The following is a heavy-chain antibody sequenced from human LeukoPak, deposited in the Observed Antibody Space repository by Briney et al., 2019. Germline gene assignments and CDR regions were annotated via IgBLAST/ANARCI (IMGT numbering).Heavy chain of an antibody. CDR3: ARGLEWPNPYFDY. V-gene: IGHV1-18*01. CDR1: GYTFTSYG. Sequence: EXSVXXSXXASGYTFTSYGIXWVRQAPGQGLXXMXWISAYNGNTNYAQKLQGRVTMTTDTSTSTAYMELRSLRSDDTAVYYCARGLEWPNPYFDYWGQGTLVTVSS. D-gene: IGHD3-3*01. J-gene: IGHJ4*02. CDR2: ISAYNGNT.